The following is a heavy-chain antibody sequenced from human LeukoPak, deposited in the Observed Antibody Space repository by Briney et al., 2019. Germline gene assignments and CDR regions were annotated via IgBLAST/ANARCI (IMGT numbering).Heavy chain of an antibody. V-gene: IGHV1-46*01. CDR3: ARAGITMVRGVIRNWFDP. Sequence: ASVKVSCKASGYTFTSYYMHWVRQAPGQGLEWMGIINPSGGSTSYAQKFQGRVTMTRDTSTSTVYMELSSLRSEDTAVYYCARAGITMVRGVIRNWFDPWGQGTLVTVSS. CDR2: INPSGGST. D-gene: IGHD3-10*01. J-gene: IGHJ5*02. CDR1: GYTFTSYY.